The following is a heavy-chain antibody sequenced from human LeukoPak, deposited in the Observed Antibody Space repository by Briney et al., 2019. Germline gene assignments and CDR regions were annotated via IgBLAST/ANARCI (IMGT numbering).Heavy chain of an antibody. CDR1: GGSISSYY. D-gene: IGHD6-19*01. Sequence: PSETLSLTCTVSGGSISSYYWSWIRQPPGKGLEWIGYIYYSGSTNYNPSLKSRVTISVDTSKNQFSLKLSSVTAADTAVYYCARDGGSSGWYNYYYYYMDVWGKGTTVTVSS. CDR3: ARDGGSSGWYNYYYYYMDV. J-gene: IGHJ6*03. V-gene: IGHV4-59*01. CDR2: IYYSGST.